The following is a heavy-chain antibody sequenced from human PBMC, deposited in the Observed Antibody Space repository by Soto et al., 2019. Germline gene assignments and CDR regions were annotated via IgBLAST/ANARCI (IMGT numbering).Heavy chain of an antibody. CDR2: MNPNSGNT. CDR3: ARGSRYCSGGSCYGHWFDP. V-gene: IGHV1-8*01. CDR1: GYTFTSYD. Sequence: QVQLVQSGAEVKKPGASVKVSCKASGYTFTSYDINWVRQATGQGLEWTGWMNPNSGNTGYAQKFQGRVTMTRNTSISTAYMELSSLRSEDTAVYYCARGSRYCSGGSCYGHWFDPWGQGTLVTVSS. J-gene: IGHJ5*02. D-gene: IGHD2-15*01.